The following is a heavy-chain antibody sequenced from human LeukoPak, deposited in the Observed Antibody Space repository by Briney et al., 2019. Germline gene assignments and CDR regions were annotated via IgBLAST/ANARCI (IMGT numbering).Heavy chain of an antibody. CDR3: ARGTRNAFDS. J-gene: IGHJ4*02. Sequence: SQTLSLTYVISGDGVSTNNAAAWNWFRQSPSRGLEWPGRTYYRSKWFNEYAISVKSRMLINADTSRNQFSLQLNSVTPEDTAMYYCARGTRNAFDSWGQGTLVTVSS. CDR1: GDGVSTNNAAA. V-gene: IGHV6-1*01. CDR2: TYYRSKWFN. D-gene: IGHD2-2*01.